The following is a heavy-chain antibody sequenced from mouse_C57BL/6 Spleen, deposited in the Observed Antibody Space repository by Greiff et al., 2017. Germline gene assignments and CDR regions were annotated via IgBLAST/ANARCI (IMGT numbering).Heavy chain of an antibody. D-gene: IGHD1-1*01. V-gene: IGHV1-52*01. Sequence: VQLQQSGAELVRPGSSVKLSCKASGYTFTSYWMHWVKQRPIQGLDWIGNIDPSDSETHYNQKFKDKATLTVDKSSSTAYMQLSSLTSEDSAVYYCARRDGSLDYWGQGTTLTVSS. CDR1: GYTFTSYW. CDR2: IDPSDSET. J-gene: IGHJ2*01. CDR3: ARRDGSLDY.